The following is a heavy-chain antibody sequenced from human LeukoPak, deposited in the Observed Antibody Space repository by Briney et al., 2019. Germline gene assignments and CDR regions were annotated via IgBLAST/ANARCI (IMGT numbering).Heavy chain of an antibody. CDR3: AGGVAVAVPDY. V-gene: IGHV4-39*01. Sequence: SGTLSLTCTVSGGSISSSSYYWGWIRQPPGKGLEWIGSIYYSGSTYYNPSLKSRVTISVDTSKNQFSLKLSSVTAADTAVYYCAGGVAVAVPDYWGQGTLVTVSS. J-gene: IGHJ4*02. CDR2: IYYSGST. CDR1: GGSISSSSYY. D-gene: IGHD6-19*01.